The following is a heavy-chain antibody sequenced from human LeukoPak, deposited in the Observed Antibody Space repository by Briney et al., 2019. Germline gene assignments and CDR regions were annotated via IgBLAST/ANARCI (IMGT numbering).Heavy chain of an antibody. CDR2: IDVSGTT. V-gene: IGHV4-38-2*02. Sequence: SETLSLICSISTSSISSRYYWGWIRQPPGKGREWIASIDVSGTTYYSPSLKSRVTISLDTSKKQFSLRLSSVTAADTAIYYCARDRSYCSGGTCYGGFDYWGQGTLVTVSS. D-gene: IGHD2-15*01. CDR1: TSSISSRYY. J-gene: IGHJ4*02. CDR3: ARDRSYCSGGTCYGGFDY.